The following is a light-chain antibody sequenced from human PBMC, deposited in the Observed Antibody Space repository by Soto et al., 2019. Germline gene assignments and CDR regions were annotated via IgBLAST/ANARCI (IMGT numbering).Light chain of an antibody. J-gene: IGKJ3*01. V-gene: IGKV1-12*01. CDR3: QQTNSFPFT. CDR1: QGISTW. CDR2: ATS. Sequence: DIQMAQSPSSVSTSVGDRVTITCRASQGISTWLAWYQQKPGTAPKLLIYATSNLESGVPSRFSGSGSGTDFTLTITSLQPEDFATYYCQQTNSFPFTFGPGTKVDIK.